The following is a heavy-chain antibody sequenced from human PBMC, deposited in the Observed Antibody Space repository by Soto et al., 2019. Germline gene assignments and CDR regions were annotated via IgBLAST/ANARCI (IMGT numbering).Heavy chain of an antibody. CDR3: TRHKAIFPPSLRYYPMDV. D-gene: IGHD3-3*01. J-gene: IGHJ6*02. CDR2: VIPIFTPP. CDR1: GGTFSSSA. V-gene: IGHV1-69*06. Sequence: QVQLVQSGAEVRMPGSSVRVSCKASGGTFSSSAISWVRLAPGQGLDWMGGVIPIFTPPIYAQRFQGRVTITADTSTSTAYMELSSLTSEDTAVYYCTRHKAIFPPSLRYYPMDVWGQGTTVTVSS.